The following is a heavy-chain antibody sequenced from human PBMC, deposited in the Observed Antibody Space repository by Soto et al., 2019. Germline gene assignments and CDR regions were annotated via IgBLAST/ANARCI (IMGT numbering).Heavy chain of an antibody. CDR1: GYTFTPYA. D-gene: IGHD3-3*01. V-gene: IGHV1-3*01. CDR3: ARDQGITTFGVYSMYYYGMDV. Sequence: ASVKVSCKASGYTFTPYAMHWVRQAPGQRLEWMGWINAGNGNTKYSQKLQGRVTITRDTSTSTAYMDLRSLRSDDTAVYYCARDQGITTFGVYSMYYYGMDVWGQGTTVTVSS. CDR2: INAGNGNT. J-gene: IGHJ6*02.